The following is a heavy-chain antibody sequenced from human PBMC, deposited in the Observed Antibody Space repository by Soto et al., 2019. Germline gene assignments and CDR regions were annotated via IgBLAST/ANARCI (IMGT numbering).Heavy chain of an antibody. CDR3: AKRMGYCSSTSFPKGGHYYYYGMAV. V-gene: IGHV3-30-3*01. D-gene: IGHD2-2*01. CDR2: ISYDGSNK. J-gene: IGHJ6*02. CDR1: GFTFSSYA. Sequence: GGSLRLSCAASGFTFSSYAMHWVRQAPGKGLEWVAVISYDGSNKYYADSVKGRFTISRGNSKNTLYLQMNSLRAEDTAVYYCAKRMGYCSSTSFPKGGHYYYYGMAVWGQGTTVTVSS.